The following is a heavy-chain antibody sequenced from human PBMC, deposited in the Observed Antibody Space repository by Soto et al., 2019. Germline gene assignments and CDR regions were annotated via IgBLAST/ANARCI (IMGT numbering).Heavy chain of an antibody. CDR3: ARVSPQGYCSGGSCSDYYFDY. D-gene: IGHD2-15*01. Sequence: GESLKISCAASGFTFSSYSMNWVRQAPGKGLEWVSSISSSSSYIYYADSVKGRFTISRDNAKNSLYLQMNSLRAEDTAVYYCARVSPQGYCSGGSCSDYYFDYWGQGTLVTVSS. CDR1: GFTFSSYS. V-gene: IGHV3-21*01. J-gene: IGHJ4*02. CDR2: ISSSSSYI.